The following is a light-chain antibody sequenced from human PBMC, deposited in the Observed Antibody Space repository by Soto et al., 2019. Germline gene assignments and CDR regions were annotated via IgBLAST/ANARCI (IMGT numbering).Light chain of an antibody. CDR3: QQYGSSSYT. Sequence: EMVLTQSPGTLSLSPGERATLSCRASQSVSSTYLAWYQQNPGQAPRLLIYGASSRATGIPDRFSGSGSGTDFTLTLSRMEPEDFAVYFCQQYGSSSYTFGQGTKLEIK. CDR2: GAS. V-gene: IGKV3-20*01. J-gene: IGKJ2*01. CDR1: QSVSSTY.